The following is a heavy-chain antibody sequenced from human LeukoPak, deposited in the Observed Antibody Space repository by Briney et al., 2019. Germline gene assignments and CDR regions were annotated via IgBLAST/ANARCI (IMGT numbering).Heavy chain of an antibody. D-gene: IGHD3-10*01. J-gene: IGHJ4*02. V-gene: IGHV4-31*03. Sequence: SETLSLTCTVSGGSISSGGYYWSWIRQHPGKGLEWIGYIYYSGSTYYNPSLKSRVTISVDTSKNQFSLKLSSVTAADTAVYYCATLGWFGELLGYWGQGTLVTVSS. CDR2: IYYSGST. CDR1: GGSISSGGYY. CDR3: ATLGWFGELLGY.